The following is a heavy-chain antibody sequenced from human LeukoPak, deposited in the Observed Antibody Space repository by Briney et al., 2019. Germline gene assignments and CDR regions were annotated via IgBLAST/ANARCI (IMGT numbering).Heavy chain of an antibody. CDR2: IHYSGST. CDR3: ARALSGDYAWLDY. V-gene: IGHV4-31*03. Sequence: SETLSLTCTVSGGSISSGSYYWNWIRQHPGKGLEWIGYIHYSGSTYYSPSLKSRVTISLDTSKTQFPLKLSSVTAADTAVYYCARALSGDYAWLDYWGQGTLVTVSS. D-gene: IGHD4-17*01. J-gene: IGHJ4*02. CDR1: GGSISSGSYY.